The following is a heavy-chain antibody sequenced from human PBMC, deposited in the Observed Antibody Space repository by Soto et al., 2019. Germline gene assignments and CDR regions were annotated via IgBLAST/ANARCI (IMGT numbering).Heavy chain of an antibody. J-gene: IGHJ6*02. D-gene: IGHD6-6*01. CDR2: IYPGDSDT. Sequence: GESLKISCKGSGYSFTSYWIGWVRQMPGKGLEWMGIIYPGDSDTRYSPSFQGQVTISADKSISTAYLQWSSLKASDTAMYYCATSSTRRSSPPQDYYGMDVWGQGTTVTVSS. V-gene: IGHV5-51*01. CDR1: GYSFTSYW. CDR3: ATSSTRRSSPPQDYYGMDV.